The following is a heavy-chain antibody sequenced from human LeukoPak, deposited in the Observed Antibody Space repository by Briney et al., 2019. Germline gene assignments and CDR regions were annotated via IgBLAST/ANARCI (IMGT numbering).Heavy chain of an antibody. CDR1: GGSISSYY. CDR3: ASEVPSIAVAGIQNLFDY. D-gene: IGHD6-19*01. J-gene: IGHJ4*02. V-gene: IGHV4-4*07. Sequence: SETLSLTCTVSGGSISSYYWSWIRQPAGEGLEWIWHIYTSGSTNYNPPLKSRVTISVDTSKNQFSLKLSSGTAADTDVYYCASEVPSIAVAGIQNLFDYWGQGTLVTVSS. CDR2: IYTSGST.